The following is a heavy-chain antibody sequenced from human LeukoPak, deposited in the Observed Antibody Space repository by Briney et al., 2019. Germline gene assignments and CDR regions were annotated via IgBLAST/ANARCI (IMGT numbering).Heavy chain of an antibody. D-gene: IGHD3-10*01. J-gene: IGHJ4*02. Sequence: GGSLRLSCAASGFTFSSYGMSWVRQAPGKGLEWVSAISGSGGSTYYADSVKGRFTISRDNSKNTLYLQMNSLRAEDTAVYYCARGNVRGVLLWGQGTLVTVSS. CDR1: GFTFSSYG. CDR3: ARGNVRGVLL. CDR2: ISGSGGST. V-gene: IGHV3-23*01.